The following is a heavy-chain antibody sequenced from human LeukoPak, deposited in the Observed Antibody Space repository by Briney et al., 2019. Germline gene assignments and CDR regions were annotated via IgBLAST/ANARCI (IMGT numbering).Heavy chain of an antibody. CDR3: ALAETAGYYFDY. CDR2: ISGSGGST. V-gene: IGHV3-23*01. D-gene: IGHD2-21*02. J-gene: IGHJ4*02. CDR1: GFTFISFS. Sequence: GGSLRLSCAASGFTFISFSIHWVRQAPGKGLEWVSAISGSGGSTYYADSVKGRFTISRDNSKNTLYLQMNSLRAEDTAVYYCALAETAGYYFDYWGQGTLVTVSS.